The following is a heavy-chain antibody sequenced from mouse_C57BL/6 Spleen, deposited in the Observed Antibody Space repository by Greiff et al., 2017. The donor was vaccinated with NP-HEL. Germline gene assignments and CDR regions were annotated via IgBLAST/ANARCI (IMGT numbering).Heavy chain of an antibody. CDR2: IDPSDSYT. D-gene: IGHD2-1*01. Sequence: QVQLQQPGAELVMPGASVKLSCKASGYTFTSYWMHWVKQRPGQGLEWIGEIDPSDSYTHYNQKFKGKSTLTVDKSSSTAYMQLSSLTSEDSAVYYCARGGGNYDYWGQGTTLTVSS. J-gene: IGHJ2*01. V-gene: IGHV1-69*01. CDR3: ARGGGNYDY. CDR1: GYTFTSYW.